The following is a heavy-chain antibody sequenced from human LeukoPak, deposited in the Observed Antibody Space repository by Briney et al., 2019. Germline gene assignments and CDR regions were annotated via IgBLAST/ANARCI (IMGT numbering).Heavy chain of an antibody. D-gene: IGHD3-10*01. Sequence: ASVKVSCKASGYTFTSYDINWVRQATGQGLEWMGWMNPNSGDTGYAQKFQGRVTMTRNTSISTAYIELSSLRSEDTAVYYCAREYYYGSGSYSAWFAPWGQGTLVTVSS. CDR1: GYTFTSYD. V-gene: IGHV1-8*01. J-gene: IGHJ5*02. CDR2: MNPNSGDT. CDR3: AREYYYGSGSYSAWFAP.